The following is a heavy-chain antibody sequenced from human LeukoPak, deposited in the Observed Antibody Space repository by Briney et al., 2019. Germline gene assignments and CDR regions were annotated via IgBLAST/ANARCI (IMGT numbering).Heavy chain of an antibody. CDR2: IYSGGST. V-gene: IGHV3-66*01. CDR3: RGGVYYYGSGSYRAEGY. CDR1: GFTVSSNY. Sequence: GGSMRLSCAASGFTVSSNYMSWVRQAPGKGLEWVSVIYSGGSTYYADSVKGRFTISRDNPKNKPYLQMNSLSAEDTALYYFRGGVYYYGSGSYRAEGYWGQGTLVTVSS. J-gene: IGHJ4*02. D-gene: IGHD3-10*01.